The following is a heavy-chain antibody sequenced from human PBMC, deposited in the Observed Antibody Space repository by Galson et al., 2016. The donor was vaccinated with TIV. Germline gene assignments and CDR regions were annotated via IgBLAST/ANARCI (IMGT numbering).Heavy chain of an antibody. Sequence: SLRLSCAASGFTFDEYAIHWVRQGPGKGLEWLSSISWNSDKKLYAASVKGRFTISRDNAKNSLSLQMNGLRPEDTAFYYCVKGAGRYSRSWYFDYWGQGALVTV. CDR1: GFTFDEYA. J-gene: IGHJ4*02. V-gene: IGHV3-9*01. CDR3: VKGAGRYSRSWYFDY. D-gene: IGHD1-26*01. CDR2: ISWNSDKK.